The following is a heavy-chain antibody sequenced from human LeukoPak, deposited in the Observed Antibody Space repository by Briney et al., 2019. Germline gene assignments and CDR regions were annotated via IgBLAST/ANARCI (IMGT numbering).Heavy chain of an antibody. CDR2: INYTGST. D-gene: IGHD6-25*01. Sequence: SETLSLTCAVYGGSFSGFYWSWIRHVPRKGLEWIGEINYTGSTSYNPSLKSRVTISVDTSQNQFFLLLTSVTAADTAVYYCARVAGYLPTRWFDPWGQGTHVTVSS. CDR1: GGSFSGFY. V-gene: IGHV4-34*01. J-gene: IGHJ5*02. CDR3: ARVAGYLPTRWFDP.